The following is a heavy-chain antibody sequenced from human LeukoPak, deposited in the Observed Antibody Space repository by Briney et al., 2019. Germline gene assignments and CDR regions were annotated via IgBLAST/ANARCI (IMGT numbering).Heavy chain of an antibody. CDR1: GYTFTSYA. CDR2: INAGNGNT. D-gene: IGHD4-17*01. V-gene: IGHV1-3*01. Sequence: ASVKVSCKASGYTFTSYAMHWVRQAPGQRLEWMGWINAGNGNTKYSQKFQGRVTITRDTSASTAYMELSSLRSEDTAVYYCARSRRSYGDYGWDYYFDYWGQGTLVTVSS. J-gene: IGHJ4*02. CDR3: ARSRRSYGDYGWDYYFDY.